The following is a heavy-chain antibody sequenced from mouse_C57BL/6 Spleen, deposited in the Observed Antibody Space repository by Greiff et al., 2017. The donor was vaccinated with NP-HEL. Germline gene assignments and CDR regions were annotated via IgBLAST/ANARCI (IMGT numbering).Heavy chain of an antibody. CDR2: INPNYGTT. D-gene: IGHD1-1*01. V-gene: IGHV1-39*01. CDR3: ARSYGSSIPYYAMDY. J-gene: IGHJ4*01. Sequence: EVQLKQSGPELVKPGASVKISCKASGYSFTDYNMNWVKQSNGKSLEWIGVINPNYGTTSYNQKFKGKATLTVDQSSSTAYMQLNSLTSEDSAVYYCARSYGSSIPYYAMDYWGQGTSVTVSS. CDR1: GYSFTDYN.